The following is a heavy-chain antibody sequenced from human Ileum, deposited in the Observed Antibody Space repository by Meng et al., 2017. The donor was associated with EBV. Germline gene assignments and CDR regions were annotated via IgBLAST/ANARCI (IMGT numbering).Heavy chain of an antibody. V-gene: IGHV4-4*02. J-gene: IGHJ4*02. CDR1: GGSISSSNW. CDR3: ARDPTGGEDHQRV. D-gene: IGHD1-14*01. Sequence: QLLPQESGPGLVKPSGTLSLTCAGSGGSISSSNWWSWVRQPPGKGLEWIGKIYHSGITIYNPSLKSRVTMSVDNSKNQFSLKLNSMTAADTAVYYCARDPTGGEDHQRVWGQGTLVTVSS. CDR2: IYHSGIT.